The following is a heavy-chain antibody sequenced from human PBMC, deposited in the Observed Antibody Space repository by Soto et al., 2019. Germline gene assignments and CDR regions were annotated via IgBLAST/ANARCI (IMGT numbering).Heavy chain of an antibody. CDR3: AKMYSSSYFDY. D-gene: IGHD6-6*01. CDR1: GFTFSSYG. V-gene: IGHV3-30*18. CDR2: ISYDGSNK. J-gene: IGHJ4*02. Sequence: PGGSLRLSCAASGFTFSSYGMHWVRQAPGKGLEWVAVISYDGSNKYYADSVKGRFTISRDNSKNTLYLQMNSLRAEDTAVYYCAKMYSSSYFDYWGQGTLVTSPQ.